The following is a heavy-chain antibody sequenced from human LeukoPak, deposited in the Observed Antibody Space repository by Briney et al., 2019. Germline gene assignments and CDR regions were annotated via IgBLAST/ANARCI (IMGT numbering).Heavy chain of an antibody. Sequence: PGGSLRLPCAASGFTFRTFTMNWVRQAPGKGLEWVSSINSASNFIYYADSVKGRFTISRDNAKNSLYLQMSSLKVEDTAVYYCARDSPYYFDSSGDYVSDYWGQGALVTVSS. V-gene: IGHV3-21*01. CDR3: ARDSPYYFDSSGDYVSDY. D-gene: IGHD3-22*01. CDR2: INSASNFI. J-gene: IGHJ4*02. CDR1: GFTFRTFT.